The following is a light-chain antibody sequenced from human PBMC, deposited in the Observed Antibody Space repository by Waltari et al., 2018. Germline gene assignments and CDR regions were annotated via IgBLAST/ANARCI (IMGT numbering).Light chain of an antibody. CDR3: QQYNSAPWT. CDR2: KAS. CDR1: QGINRW. V-gene: IGKV1-5*03. Sequence: DIQMTQSPSSLSASVGDRVTLTCRASQGINRWLAWYQQKPGKAPNLLIYKASSLESGVPSRFSGSVSGTDFTLTISSLQPEDFATYYCQQYNSAPWTFGQGTKVEVK. J-gene: IGKJ1*01.